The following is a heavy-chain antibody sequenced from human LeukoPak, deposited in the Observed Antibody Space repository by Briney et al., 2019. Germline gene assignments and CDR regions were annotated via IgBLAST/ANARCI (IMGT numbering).Heavy chain of an antibody. J-gene: IGHJ4*02. CDR3: AKDTTVVTNTNFDY. CDR1: GFTFISYA. Sequence: GGSLRLSCAASGFTFISYAMSWVRQAPGKGLEWVSAISGSGGSTYYAGSVKGRFTISRDNSKNTLYLQMNSLRAEDTAVYYCAKDTTVVTNTNFDYWGQGTLVTVSS. CDR2: ISGSGGST. V-gene: IGHV3-23*01. D-gene: IGHD4-23*01.